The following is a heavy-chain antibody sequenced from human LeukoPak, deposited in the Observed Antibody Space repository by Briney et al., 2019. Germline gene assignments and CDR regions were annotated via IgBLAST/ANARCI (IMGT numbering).Heavy chain of an antibody. Sequence: TGGSLRLSCAASGFTFSSYWMSWVRQAPGKGLEWVANIEQDGSEKNYVDSVKGRFTISRDNAKNSLYLQMNSLRAEDTAVYYCARDPYYYDSSVNYWGQGTLVTVSS. CDR3: ARDPYYYDSSVNY. CDR2: IEQDGSEK. D-gene: IGHD3-22*01. J-gene: IGHJ4*02. V-gene: IGHV3-7*03. CDR1: GFTFSSYW.